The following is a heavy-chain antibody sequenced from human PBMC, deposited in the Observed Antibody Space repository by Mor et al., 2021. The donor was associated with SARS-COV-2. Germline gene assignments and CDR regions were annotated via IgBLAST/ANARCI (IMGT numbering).Heavy chain of an antibody. V-gene: IGHV3-23*01. D-gene: IGHD4-17*01. Sequence: GRFTISRDNSKNTLYLQMNSLRAEDTAVYYCAKMSSTVTTYYYYGMDVWGQGTTVTVSS. J-gene: IGHJ6*02. CDR3: AKMSSTVTTYYYYGMDV.